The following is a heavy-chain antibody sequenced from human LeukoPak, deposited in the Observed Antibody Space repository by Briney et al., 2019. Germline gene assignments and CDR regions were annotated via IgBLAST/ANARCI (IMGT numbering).Heavy chain of an antibody. CDR1: GFTFSNYG. CDR2: IRFDGANK. J-gene: IGHJ5*02. Sequence: GGSLRLSCAASGFTFSNYGMHWVRQAPGKGLEWVALIRFDGANKYYADSVKGRFTISRDNSKNTLYLQMNSLRAEDTAVYYCAREDYGSVGNWFDPWGQGTLLTVSS. D-gene: IGHD4/OR15-4a*01. V-gene: IGHV3-30*02. CDR3: AREDYGSVGNWFDP.